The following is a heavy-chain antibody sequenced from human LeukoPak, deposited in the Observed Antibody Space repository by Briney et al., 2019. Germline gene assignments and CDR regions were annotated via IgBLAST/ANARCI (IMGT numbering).Heavy chain of an antibody. V-gene: IGHV3-48*04. Sequence: GGSLRLSCAASGFTFSSYSMNWVRQAPGKGLEWVSYISSSSSTIYYADSVKGRFTISRDNARNSLYPQMNSLRAEDTAVYYCARLGPVVVVAATEDPWGQGTLVTVSS. CDR2: ISSSSSTI. J-gene: IGHJ5*02. CDR3: ARLGPVVVVAATEDP. CDR1: GFTFSSYS. D-gene: IGHD2-15*01.